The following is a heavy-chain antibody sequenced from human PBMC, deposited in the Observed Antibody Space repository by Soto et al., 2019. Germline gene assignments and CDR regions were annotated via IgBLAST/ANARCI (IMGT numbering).Heavy chain of an antibody. CDR3: AKVGYCSGGSCYSEDDAFDI. Sequence: QVQLVESGGGVVQPGRSLRLSCAASGFTFSSYGMHWVRQAPGKGLEWVAVISYVGSNKYYADSVKGRFTISRDNSKNTLYLQMNSLRDEDTAVYYCAKVGYCSGGSCYSEDDAFDIWGQGTMVTVSS. CDR1: GFTFSSYG. D-gene: IGHD2-15*01. V-gene: IGHV3-30*18. J-gene: IGHJ3*02. CDR2: ISYVGSNK.